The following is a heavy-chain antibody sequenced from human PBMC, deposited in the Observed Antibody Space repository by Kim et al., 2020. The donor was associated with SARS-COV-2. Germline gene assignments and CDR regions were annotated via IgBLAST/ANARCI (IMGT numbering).Heavy chain of an antibody. CDR2: IYYSGST. CDR3: ARARYYDSSGYYYFPCDAFDI. Sequence: SETLSLTCTVSGGSISSGGYYWSWIRQHPGKGLEWIGYIYYSGSTYYNPSLKSRVTISVDTSKNQFSLKLSSVTAADTAVYYCARARYYDSSGYYYFPCDAFDIWGQGTMVTVSS. J-gene: IGHJ3*02. CDR1: GGSISSGGYY. V-gene: IGHV4-31*03. D-gene: IGHD3-22*01.